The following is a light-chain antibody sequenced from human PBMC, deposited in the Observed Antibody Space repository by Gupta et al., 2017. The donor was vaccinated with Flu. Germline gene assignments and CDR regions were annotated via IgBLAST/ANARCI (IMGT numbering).Light chain of an antibody. Sequence: QSVLTQPPSTSGTPGQRVTFSCSGGNSNIGINYVYWYQQIPGAAPKLIIYKSNQRPSGVPDRYSGSKSGTSASLAISGLRSEDEAEYYCATWDDSLSAVVFGGGTKLTVL. J-gene: IGLJ2*01. CDR3: ATWDDSLSAVV. CDR1: NSNIGINY. CDR2: KSN. V-gene: IGLV1-47*01.